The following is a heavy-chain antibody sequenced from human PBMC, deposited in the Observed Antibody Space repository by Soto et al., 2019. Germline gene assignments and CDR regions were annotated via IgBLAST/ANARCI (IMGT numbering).Heavy chain of an antibody. V-gene: IGHV4-34*01. CDR1: GGSFSGYY. J-gene: IGHJ4*02. CDR3: ARGWGYDFWSGYYLWDY. Sequence: PSETLSLTCAVYGGSFSGYYWSWIRQPPGKGLEWIGEINHSGSTNCNPSLKSRVTISVDTSKNQFSLKLSSVTAADTAVYYCARGWGYDFWSGYYLWDYWGQGTLVTVSS. CDR2: INHSGST. D-gene: IGHD3-3*01.